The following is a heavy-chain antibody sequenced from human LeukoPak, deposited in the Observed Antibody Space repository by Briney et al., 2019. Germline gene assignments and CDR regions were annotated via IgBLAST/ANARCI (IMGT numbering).Heavy chain of an antibody. V-gene: IGHV4-4*02. J-gene: IGHJ4*02. CDR1: GGSISSSNW. CDR2: IYHSGST. D-gene: IGHD3-10*01. CDR3: ARTPKYYYGSGSYYYFDY. Sequence: SETPSLTCAVSGGSISSSNWWSWVRQPPVKGLEWIGEIYHSGSTNYNPSLKSRVTISVDKSKNQFSLKLSSVTAADTAVYYCARTPKYYYGSGSYYYFDYWGQGTLVTVSS.